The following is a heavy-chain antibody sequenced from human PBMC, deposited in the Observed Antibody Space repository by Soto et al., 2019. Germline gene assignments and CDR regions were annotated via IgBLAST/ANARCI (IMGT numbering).Heavy chain of an antibody. D-gene: IGHD3-22*01. CDR2: IYYSGST. CDR3: ARVDYYDSSGYYDY. Sequence: SETLSLTCTVSGGSISSYYWSWTRQPPGKGLEWIGYIYYSGSTNYNPSLKSRVTISVDTSKNQFSLKLSSVTAADTAVYYCARVDYYDSSGYYDYWGQGTLVTVSS. CDR1: GGSISSYY. V-gene: IGHV4-59*01. J-gene: IGHJ4*02.